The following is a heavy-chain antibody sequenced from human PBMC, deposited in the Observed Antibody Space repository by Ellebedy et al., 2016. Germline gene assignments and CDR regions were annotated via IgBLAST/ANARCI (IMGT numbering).Heavy chain of an antibody. CDR1: GYTFNIYG. J-gene: IGHJ3*02. Sequence: ASVKVSCKASGYTFNIYGISWVRQAPGQGLEWMGGIIPMVGTANYAQSFQGRVTFNADESTSTAYMELNSLRSEDTAIFYCARKVVVGKYDAFDIWGQGTMVTVSS. CDR2: IIPMVGTA. D-gene: IGHD2-15*01. V-gene: IGHV1-69*13. CDR3: ARKVVVGKYDAFDI.